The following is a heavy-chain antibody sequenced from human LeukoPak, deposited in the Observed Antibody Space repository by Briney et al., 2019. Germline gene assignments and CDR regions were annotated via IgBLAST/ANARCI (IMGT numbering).Heavy chain of an antibody. D-gene: IGHD2-15*01. J-gene: IGHJ5*02. V-gene: IGHV3-11*05. CDR3: ARVSKAANPTSDSPWFDP. CDR1: GFTFSDYY. CDR2: ITSSGYYT. Sequence: PGGSLRLSCAASGFTFSDYYMTWIRQAPGKGLEWVSYITSSGYYTNYGDSVKGRFTMSRDNAKKSPYLQMDSLRAEDTAVYYCARVSKAANPTSDSPWFDPWGQGTLVTVSS.